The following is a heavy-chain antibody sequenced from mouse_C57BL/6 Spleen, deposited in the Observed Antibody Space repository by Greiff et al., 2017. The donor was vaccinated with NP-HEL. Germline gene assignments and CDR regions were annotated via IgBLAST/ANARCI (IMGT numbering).Heavy chain of an antibody. CDR2: ISSGSSTI. V-gene: IGHV5-17*01. D-gene: IGHD1-1*01. J-gene: IGHJ2*01. Sequence: EVQLQESGGGLVKPGGSLKLSCAASGFTFSDYGMHWVRQAPEKGLEWVAYISSGSSTIYYADTVKGRFTISRDNAKNTLFLQMTSLRSEDTAMYYCARRNTTVGNFDYWGQGTTLTVSS. CDR3: ARRNTTVGNFDY. CDR1: GFTFSDYG.